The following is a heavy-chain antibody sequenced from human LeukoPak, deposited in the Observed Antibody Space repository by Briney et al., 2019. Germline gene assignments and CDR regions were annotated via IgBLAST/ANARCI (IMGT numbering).Heavy chain of an antibody. Sequence: PSETLSLTCTVSGGSISSYYWSWIRQPPGKGLELIGYIYYSGSTNYNPSLKSRVTISVDTSKNQFSLKLSSVTAADTAVYYCARGYDILTGYLDYWGQGTLVTVSS. V-gene: IGHV4-59*01. CDR3: ARGYDILTGYLDY. CDR1: GGSISSYY. CDR2: IYYSGST. J-gene: IGHJ4*02. D-gene: IGHD3-9*01.